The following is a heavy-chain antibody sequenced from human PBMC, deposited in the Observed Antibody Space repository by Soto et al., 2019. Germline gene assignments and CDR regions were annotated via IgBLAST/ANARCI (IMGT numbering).Heavy chain of an antibody. CDR3: ARGRYCSGGSCYSVGSGIYFDY. V-gene: IGHV3-11*01. J-gene: IGHJ4*02. CDR1: GFTFSDYY. Sequence: GGSLRLSCAASGFTFSDYYMSWIRQAPGKGLEWVSYISSSGSTIYYADSVKGRFTISRDNAKNSLYLQMNSLRAEDTAVYYCARGRYCSGGSCYSVGSGIYFDYWGQGTLVTVSS. D-gene: IGHD2-15*01. CDR2: ISSSGSTI.